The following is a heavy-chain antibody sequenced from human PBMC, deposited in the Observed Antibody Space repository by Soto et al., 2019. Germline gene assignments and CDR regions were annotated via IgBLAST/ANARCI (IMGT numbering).Heavy chain of an antibody. D-gene: IGHD3-9*01. V-gene: IGHV4-34*01. Sequence: QVQLQQWGAGLLKPSETLSLTCAVYGGSFSGYYWSWIRQPPGKGLEWIGEIYHSGSTNYNPSLKSRVTISVDTSKNQFSLKLSSVTAADAAVYYCARGPYDILTGYFLFDYWGQGTLVTVSS. J-gene: IGHJ4*02. CDR3: ARGPYDILTGYFLFDY. CDR2: IYHSGST. CDR1: GGSFSGYY.